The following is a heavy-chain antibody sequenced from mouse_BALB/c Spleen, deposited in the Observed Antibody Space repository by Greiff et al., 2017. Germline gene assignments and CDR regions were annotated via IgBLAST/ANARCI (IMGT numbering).Heavy chain of an antibody. CDR2: IFPGSGNT. CDR3: ARFPGGYYAMDY. CDR1: GYSFTSYY. Sequence: VQLQQSGPELVKPGASVKISCKASGYSFTSYYIHWVKQRPGQGLEWIGWIFPGSGNTKYNEKFKGKATLTADTSSSTAYMQLSSLTSEDSAVYFCARFPGGYYAMDYWGQGTSVTVSS. J-gene: IGHJ4*01. D-gene: IGHD1-1*02. V-gene: IGHV1-66*01.